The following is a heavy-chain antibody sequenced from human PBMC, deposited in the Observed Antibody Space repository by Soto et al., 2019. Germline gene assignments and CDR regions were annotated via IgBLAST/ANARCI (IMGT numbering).Heavy chain of an antibody. Sequence: GGSLRLSCTAYGFTLSSYAINWVRQAPGKGLEWVSATTGGAGLTYYADSVKGRFSVSSDNPGNTLYLQLNSLRPEDTAVYYCARVDRGSVARPTRLDPWGQGTLVTVSS. D-gene: IGHD2-21*01. CDR2: TTGGAGLT. CDR1: GFTLSSYA. CDR3: ARVDRGSVARPTRLDP. J-gene: IGHJ5*02. V-gene: IGHV3-23*01.